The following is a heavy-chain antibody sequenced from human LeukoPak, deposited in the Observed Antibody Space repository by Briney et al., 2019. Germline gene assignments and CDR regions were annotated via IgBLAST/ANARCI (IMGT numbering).Heavy chain of an antibody. Sequence: PGGSLRLSCAASGFTFSSYSMNWVRQAPGKGLEWVSYISSSSSTIYYADSVKGRFTISRDNAKNSLYLQMNSLRDEDTAVYYCALHLYCGGDCPGHWGQGTLVTVSS. CDR2: ISSSSSTI. CDR1: GFTFSSYS. D-gene: IGHD2-21*02. CDR3: ALHLYCGGDCPGH. V-gene: IGHV3-48*02. J-gene: IGHJ4*02.